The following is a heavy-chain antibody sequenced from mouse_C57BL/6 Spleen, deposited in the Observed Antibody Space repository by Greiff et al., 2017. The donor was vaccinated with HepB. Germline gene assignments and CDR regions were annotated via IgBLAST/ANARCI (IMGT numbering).Heavy chain of an antibody. Sequence: QVQLQQPGAELVKPGASVKMSCKASGYTFTSYWITWVKQRPGQGLEWIGDIYPGSGSSKYNEKFKSKATLTVDKSSSTAYMQLSSLTSDDAAVYCCARQEDGCYYEAMDYWGQGTSVTVSS. CDR2: IYPGSGSS. J-gene: IGHJ4*01. V-gene: IGHV1-55*01. D-gene: IGHD1-1*01. CDR3: ARQEDGCYYEAMDY. CDR1: GYTFTSYW.